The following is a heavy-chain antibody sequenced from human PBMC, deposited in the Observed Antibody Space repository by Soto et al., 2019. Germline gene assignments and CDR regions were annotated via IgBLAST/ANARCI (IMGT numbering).Heavy chain of an antibody. CDR2: IYYSGST. CDR3: ARDWGRDGCFDY. CDR1: GGSISSGGYY. Sequence: QVQLQESGPGLVKPSQTLSLTCTVSGGSISSGGYYWSWIRQHPGKGLEWIGDIYYSGSTYYNPSLKSRVNISVDTSKNQFSLKLSSVTAADTAVYYCARDWGRDGCFDYWGQGTLVTVSS. V-gene: IGHV4-31*03. J-gene: IGHJ4*02. D-gene: IGHD3-16*01.